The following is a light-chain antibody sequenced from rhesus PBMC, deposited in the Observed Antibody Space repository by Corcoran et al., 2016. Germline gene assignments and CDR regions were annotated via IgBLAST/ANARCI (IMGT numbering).Light chain of an antibody. J-gene: IGKJ1*01. V-gene: IGKV1-22*01. CDR1: QGISSW. CDR3: QQYSSRPWT. Sequence: DIQMTQSPSSLSASVGDTVTITCRASQGISSWLAWYQQKPGKAPKLLSYKASGLQSGAPSRFSGGGSGTDFTLTISSLQSEDFATYYSQQYSSRPWTFGQGTKVEIK. CDR2: KAS.